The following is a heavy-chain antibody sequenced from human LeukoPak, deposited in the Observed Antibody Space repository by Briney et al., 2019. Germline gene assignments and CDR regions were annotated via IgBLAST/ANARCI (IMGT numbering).Heavy chain of an antibody. Sequence: SETLSLTCTVSGGSISSGGYYWSWIRQHPGKGLEWIGYIYYSGSTYYNPSLKSRVTISVDTSKNQFSLKLSSVTAADTAVYYCARHYDSSGYQGDDAFDIWGQGTMVTVSS. V-gene: IGHV4-31*03. J-gene: IGHJ3*02. CDR1: GGSISSGGYY. D-gene: IGHD3-22*01. CDR2: IYYSGST. CDR3: ARHYDSSGYQGDDAFDI.